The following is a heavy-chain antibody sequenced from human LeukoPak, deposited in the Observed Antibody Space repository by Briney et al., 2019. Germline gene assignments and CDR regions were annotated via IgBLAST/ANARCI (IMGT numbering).Heavy chain of an antibody. Sequence: PRGSLRPSCAPSGFPLRGYARTWFRRPQERGLRWSSTLSGSGSSTYYAASVKGRFTISRDNSKNTLYLQMNSLRAEDTALYYCAKAGYYYDSGDYFDSWGQGTLVTVSS. CDR3: AKAGYYYDSGDYFDS. CDR1: GFPLRGYA. V-gene: IGHV3-23*01. J-gene: IGHJ4*02. CDR2: LSGSGSST. D-gene: IGHD3-22*01.